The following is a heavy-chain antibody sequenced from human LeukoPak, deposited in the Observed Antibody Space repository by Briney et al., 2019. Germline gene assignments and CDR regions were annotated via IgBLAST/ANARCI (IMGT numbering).Heavy chain of an antibody. V-gene: IGHV3-21*01. J-gene: IGHJ4*02. CDR1: GFTFSSYS. D-gene: IGHD3-3*01. CDR2: ISSNSSYI. Sequence: GGSLRLSCAASGFTFSSYSMNWVRQAPGKGLEWVSSISSNSSYIYYADSVKGRFTISRDNAKNSLYLQMNSLRAEDTAVYYCAREASHHYDFWSGYPDHWGQGTLVTVSS. CDR3: AREASHHYDFWSGYPDH.